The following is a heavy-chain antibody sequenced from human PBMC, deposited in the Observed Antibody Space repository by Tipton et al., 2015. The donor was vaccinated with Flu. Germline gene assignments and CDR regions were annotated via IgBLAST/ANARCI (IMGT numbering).Heavy chain of an antibody. CDR3: TTEPPYPEGWD. Sequence: SLRLSCAASGFTVSSNYMSWVRQAPGKGLEWVGRIKSKTDGGTTDYAAPVKGRFTISRDDSKNTLYLQMNSLKTEDTAVYYCTTEPPYPEGWDWGQGTLVTVSS. V-gene: IGHV3-15*01. D-gene: IGHD2-2*01. CDR2: IKSKTDGGTT. J-gene: IGHJ4*02. CDR1: GFTVSSNY.